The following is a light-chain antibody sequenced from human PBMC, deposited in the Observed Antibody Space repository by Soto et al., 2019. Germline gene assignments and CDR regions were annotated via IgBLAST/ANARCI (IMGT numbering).Light chain of an antibody. Sequence: DIQMTQSPSTLSASVGDRVTITCRASQSIGRYLAWYQQRPGKVPKLLVYEASSLETGVPSRFSGSGSGTEFTLTINSLQPDDFATYYCHQYNDQSETFGQGTRVEIK. CDR1: QSIGRY. CDR3: HQYNDQSET. J-gene: IGKJ1*01. CDR2: EAS. V-gene: IGKV1-5*03.